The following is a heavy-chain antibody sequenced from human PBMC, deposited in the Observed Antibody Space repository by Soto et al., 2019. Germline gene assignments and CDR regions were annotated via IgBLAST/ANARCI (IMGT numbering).Heavy chain of an antibody. Sequence: GESLKISCKGSGYSFAGYWITWVRQKPGKGLEWMGRIDPSDSQTYYSPSFRGHVTISVTKSITTVFLQWSSLRASDTAMYYCARQIYGSDTGPNFQYYFDSWGQGTPVTVPQ. CDR2: IDPSDSQT. V-gene: IGHV5-10-1*01. D-gene: IGHD5-18*01. CDR3: ARQIYGSDTGPNFQYYFDS. CDR1: GYSFAGYW. J-gene: IGHJ4*02.